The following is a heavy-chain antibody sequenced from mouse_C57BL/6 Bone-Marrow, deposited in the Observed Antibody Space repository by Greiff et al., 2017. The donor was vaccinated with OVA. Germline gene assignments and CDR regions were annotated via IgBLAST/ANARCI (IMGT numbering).Heavy chain of an antibody. CDR3: ARPGPYYFDD. CDR1: GFTFSDYG. Sequence: EVKVVESGGGLVKPGGSLKLSCAASGFTFSDYGMHWVRQAPEKGLEWVAYISSGSSTIYYADTVKGRFTISRDNAKNTLFLQMTSLRSEDTAMYYCARPGPYYFDDWGQGTTLTVSS. V-gene: IGHV5-17*01. CDR2: ISSGSSTI. J-gene: IGHJ2*01.